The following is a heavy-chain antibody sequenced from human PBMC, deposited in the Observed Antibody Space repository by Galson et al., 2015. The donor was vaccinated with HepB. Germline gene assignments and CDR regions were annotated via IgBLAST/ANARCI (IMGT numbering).Heavy chain of an antibody. V-gene: IGHV3-74*01. CDR3: IRETKILRAFDI. J-gene: IGHJ3*02. Sequence: SLRLSCAASGFTFSSYWMHWVRQVPGKGLVWVSRITGDGSTTSYADSVKGRFTISRDNAKNTLYLQMNSLRAEDTAIYYCIRETKILRAFDIWGQGTLVTVSS. CDR2: ITGDGSTT. CDR1: GFTFSSYW. D-gene: IGHD1-7*01.